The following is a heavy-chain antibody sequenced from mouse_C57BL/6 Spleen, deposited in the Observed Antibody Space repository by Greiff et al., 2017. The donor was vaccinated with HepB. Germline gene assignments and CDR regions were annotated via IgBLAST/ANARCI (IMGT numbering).Heavy chain of an antibody. CDR2: IDPETGGT. CDR3: ARGYGSSYGLDY. CDR1: GYTFTDYE. J-gene: IGHJ2*01. V-gene: IGHV1-15*01. Sequence: QVQLKQSGAELVRPGASVTLSCKASGYTFTDYEMHWVKQTPVHGLEWIGAIDPETGGTAYNQKFKGKAILTADKSSSTAYMELRSLTSEDSAVYFCARGYGSSYGLDYWGQGTTLTVSS. D-gene: IGHD1-1*01.